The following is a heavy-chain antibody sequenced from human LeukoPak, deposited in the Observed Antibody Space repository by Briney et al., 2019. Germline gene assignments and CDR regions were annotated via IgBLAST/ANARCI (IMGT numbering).Heavy chain of an antibody. CDR1: GGTFSSYA. V-gene: IGHV1-69*01. CDR2: IIPIFGTA. CDR3: VAYYDFWSGYFRYHYFDY. J-gene: IGHJ4*02. D-gene: IGHD3-3*01. Sequence: SVKVSCKASGGTFSSYAISWVRQAPGQGLEWMGGIIPIFGTANHAQKFQGRVTITADESTSTAYMELSSLRSEDTAVYYCVAYYDFWSGYFRYHYFDYWGQGTLVTVSS.